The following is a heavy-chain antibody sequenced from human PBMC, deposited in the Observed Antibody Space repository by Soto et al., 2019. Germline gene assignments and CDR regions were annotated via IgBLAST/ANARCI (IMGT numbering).Heavy chain of an antibody. CDR2: IYPSGSA. V-gene: IGHV4-4*07. CDR3: ARDRGRYCPTSSCPKGSYYGVDV. J-gene: IGHJ6*02. CDR1: VDSISSYY. Sequence: QVQLQESGPGLVKPSETLSLTCTVSVDSISSYYWSWIRQTAGKRLEWIGRIYPSGSANYNPSFRSQVTTLEETSKNHFSLKLSSVTAADTAVYYCARDRGRYCPTSSCPKGSYYGVDVWGQGTTVTVSS. D-gene: IGHD2-8*01.